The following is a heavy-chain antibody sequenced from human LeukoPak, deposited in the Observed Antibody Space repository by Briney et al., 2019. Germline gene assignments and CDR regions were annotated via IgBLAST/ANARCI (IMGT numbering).Heavy chain of an antibody. CDR2: VRSKDNGYAT. CDR3: SRTSDAAWYFDL. D-gene: IGHD6-25*01. V-gene: IGHV3-73*01. Sequence: GGSLRLSCAASGFTFSGSAMHWVRQASGKGLEWVARVRSKDNGYATSYSASVRGRFTISRDDSKNMAYLQMDSLKTEDTAGYFCSRTSDAAWYFDLWGRGTLVTVSS. J-gene: IGHJ2*01. CDR1: GFTFSGSA.